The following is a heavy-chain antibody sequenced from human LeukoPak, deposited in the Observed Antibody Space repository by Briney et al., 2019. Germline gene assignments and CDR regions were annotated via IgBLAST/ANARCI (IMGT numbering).Heavy chain of an antibody. D-gene: IGHD6-19*01. CDR2: IHYGGKV. CDR3: ARQSGDQSSAWYFDA. Sequence: SETLSLTCTVSGGSLRSSGHWWVWIRQPPGKGLEWIGSIHYGGKVYYNPSLKSRVTTSVDTSTDQFSLRLSSATAADTAIYYCARQSGDQSSAWYFDAWGQGTLVTVSS. CDR1: GGSLRSSGHW. J-gene: IGHJ4*02. V-gene: IGHV4-39*01.